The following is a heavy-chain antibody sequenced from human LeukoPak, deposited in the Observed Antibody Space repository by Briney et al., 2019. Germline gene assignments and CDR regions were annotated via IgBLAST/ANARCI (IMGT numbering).Heavy chain of an antibody. V-gene: IGHV3-48*01. J-gene: IGHJ4*02. D-gene: IGHD3-22*01. CDR2: ISSSGSTI. CDR3: AKVGYDYYDSSGYYTVWDY. CDR1: GFTFSSYW. Sequence: GGSLRLSCAASGFTFSSYWMSWVRQAPGKGLEWVSYISSSGSTIYYADSVKGRFTISRDNSKNTLYLQMNSLRAEDTAVYYCAKVGYDYYDSSGYYTVWDYWGQGTLVTVSS.